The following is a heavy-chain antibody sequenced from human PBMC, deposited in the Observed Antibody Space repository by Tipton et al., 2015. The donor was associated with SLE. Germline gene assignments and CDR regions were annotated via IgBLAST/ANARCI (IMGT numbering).Heavy chain of an antibody. CDR2: IHHTGST. CDR1: GGPISSGNW. D-gene: IGHD1-26*01. Sequence: SLRLSCAVSGGPISSGNWWSWVRQPPGKGLEWIGEIHHTGSTSYTPSLKSRVTISVDKSKNQFSLNLSSVTAADTAVYYCARGGELLPNWFDPWGQGTLVTVSS. CDR3: ARGGELLPNWFDP. V-gene: IGHV4-4*02. J-gene: IGHJ5*02.